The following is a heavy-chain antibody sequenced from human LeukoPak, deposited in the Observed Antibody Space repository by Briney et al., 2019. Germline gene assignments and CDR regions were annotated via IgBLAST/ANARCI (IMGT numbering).Heavy chain of an antibody. Sequence: GGSLRLSCAASGFTFSDYYMSWIRQAPGKGLEWVSYIRSSGSTIYYADSVKGRFTISRDNAKNSLYLQMNSLRAEDTAVYYCARVQGGVLGIRYYYYGMDVWGQGTTVTVSS. V-gene: IGHV3-11*01. CDR3: ARVQGGVLGIRYYYYGMDV. D-gene: IGHD3-16*01. CDR1: GFTFSDYY. CDR2: IRSSGSTI. J-gene: IGHJ6*02.